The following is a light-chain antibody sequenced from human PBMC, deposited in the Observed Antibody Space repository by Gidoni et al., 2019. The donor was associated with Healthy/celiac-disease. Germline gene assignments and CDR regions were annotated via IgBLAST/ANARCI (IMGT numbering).Light chain of an antibody. J-gene: IGKJ4*01. CDR3: QQRSNCPPALT. V-gene: IGKV3-11*01. CDR2: DAS. Sequence: EIVLTQAPATLSVSPGEIATLSCRASQSVSSYLAWYQQKPGQAPRLLIYDASNRATGIPARFSGSGSGTDFTLTISSLDPEDFAVYYCQQRSNCPPALTFGGGTKVEIK. CDR1: QSVSSY.